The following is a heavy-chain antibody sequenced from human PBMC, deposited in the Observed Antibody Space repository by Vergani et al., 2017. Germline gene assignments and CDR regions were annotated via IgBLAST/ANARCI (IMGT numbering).Heavy chain of an antibody. CDR1: GYSFTSYW. J-gene: IGHJ4*02. CDR2: IDPSDSYT. V-gene: IGHV5-10-1*01. CDR3: ARYAIRGYYYEPPDY. Sequence: VQLVQSGAEVKKPGESLRISCKGSGYSFTSYWISWVRQMPGKGLEWMGRIDPSDSYTNYSPSFQGHVTISADKSISTACLQWSILKASDTAMYYCARYAIRGYYYEPPDYWGQGTLVTVSS. D-gene: IGHD3-22*01.